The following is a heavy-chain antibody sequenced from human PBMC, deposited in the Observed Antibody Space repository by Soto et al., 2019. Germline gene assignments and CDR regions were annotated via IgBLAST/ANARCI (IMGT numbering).Heavy chain of an antibody. CDR1: GFTFSSYS. Sequence: GGSLRLSCAASGFTFSSYSMNWVRQAPGKGLEWVSYISSSSSTIYYADSVKGRFTISRDNAKNSLYLQMNSLRAEDTAVYYCARATYYYGSGSYSHYYYYMDVWGKGTTVTVSS. CDR2: ISSSSSTI. D-gene: IGHD3-10*01. CDR3: ARATYYYGSGSYSHYYYYMDV. V-gene: IGHV3-48*01. J-gene: IGHJ6*03.